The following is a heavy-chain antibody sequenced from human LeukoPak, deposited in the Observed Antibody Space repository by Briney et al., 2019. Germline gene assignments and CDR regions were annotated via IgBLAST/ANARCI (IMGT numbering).Heavy chain of an antibody. Sequence: ASVKVSCTASGYTFTSYYMHWVRQAPGQGLEWMGIINPSGGSTSYAQKLQGRVTMTTDTSTSTAYMELRSLRSDDTAVYYCARDGWLVREGFDCWGQGTLVTVSS. CDR1: GYTFTSYY. V-gene: IGHV1-46*01. CDR2: INPSGGST. D-gene: IGHD6-19*01. J-gene: IGHJ4*02. CDR3: ARDGWLVREGFDC.